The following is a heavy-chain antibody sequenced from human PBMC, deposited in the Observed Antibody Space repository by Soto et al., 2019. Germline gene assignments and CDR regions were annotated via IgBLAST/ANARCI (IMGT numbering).Heavy chain of an antibody. Sequence: GGSLRLSCAASGFTFSSYAMSWVRQAPGKGLEWVSGIVASGDNGVYADYVKGRFTISRDNSKNTLFLQMHSVRAEDMVVYYCAKAQRDGGKVYDYYMDVWGKGTTVTVSS. CDR1: GFTFSSYA. V-gene: IGHV3-23*01. CDR3: AKAQRDGGKVYDYYMDV. D-gene: IGHD2-15*01. CDR2: IVASGDNG. J-gene: IGHJ6*03.